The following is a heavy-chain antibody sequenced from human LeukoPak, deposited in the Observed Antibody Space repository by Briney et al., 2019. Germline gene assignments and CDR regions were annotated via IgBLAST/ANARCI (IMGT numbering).Heavy chain of an antibody. CDR3: ARDGLSSWYLGDLDY. V-gene: IGHV3-30*03. D-gene: IGHD6-13*01. J-gene: IGHJ4*02. Sequence: GGSLRLSCAASRFTFSSYGMHWVRQAPGKGLEWVAVISYDGSNKYYADSVKGRFTISRDNSKNTLYLQMNSLRAEDTAVYYCARDGLSSWYLGDLDYWGRGTLVTVSS. CDR1: RFTFSSYG. CDR2: ISYDGSNK.